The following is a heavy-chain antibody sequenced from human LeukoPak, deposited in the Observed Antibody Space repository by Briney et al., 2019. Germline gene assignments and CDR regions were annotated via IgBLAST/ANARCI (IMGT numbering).Heavy chain of an antibody. J-gene: IGHJ3*02. CDR3: ARHLSGDDI. V-gene: IGHV3-66*04. CDR1: GFTFSSYG. Sequence: GGSLRLSCAASGFTFSSYGMHWVRQAPGKGLEWVSIIYSSGSTYYADSVKGRFTISRDNSKNTLYLQMNSLRDEDTAVYYCARHLSGDDIWGQGTMVTVSS. CDR2: IYSSGST. D-gene: IGHD4-17*01.